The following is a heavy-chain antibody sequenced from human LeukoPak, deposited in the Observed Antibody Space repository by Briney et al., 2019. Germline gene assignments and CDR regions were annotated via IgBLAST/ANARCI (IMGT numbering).Heavy chain of an antibody. CDR2: ISSTSSYI. CDR1: GFTFSSYA. D-gene: IGHD3-10*01. CDR3: ARVSGGALDY. Sequence: GGSLRLSCAASGFTFSSYAMNWVRQAPGKGLEWVSSISSTSSYIYYADSVKGRFTISRDNAKNSLYLQMNSLRAEDTAVYYCARVSGGALDYWGRGTLVTVSS. V-gene: IGHV3-21*01. J-gene: IGHJ4*02.